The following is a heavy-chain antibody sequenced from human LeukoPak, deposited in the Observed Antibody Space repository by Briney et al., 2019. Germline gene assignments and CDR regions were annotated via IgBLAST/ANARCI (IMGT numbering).Heavy chain of an antibody. J-gene: IGHJ4*02. CDR1: GFTVSSNS. V-gene: IGHV3-53*01. CDR2: IYTTGRT. CDR3: ARDFYDILTGYYRGYFDY. D-gene: IGHD3-9*01. Sequence: GGSLRLSCTVSGFTVSSNSMSWVRQAPGKGLEWVSFIYTTGRTHDSDSVKGRFTISRDSSKNTLYLQMNSLRAEDTAVYYCARDFYDILTGYYRGYFDYWGQGTLVTVSS.